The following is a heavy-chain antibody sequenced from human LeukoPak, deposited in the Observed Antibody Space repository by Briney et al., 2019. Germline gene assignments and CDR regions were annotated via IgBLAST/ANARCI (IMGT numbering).Heavy chain of an antibody. Sequence: GGSLRLSCAASGFTFSSHGMPWVRQAPGRGLEWVAVIWYDGSKRYYADSVKGRFTISRDDSKNTLYLQMNSLRDEDTAIYYCARDPASSFDYWGQGTLVTVSS. CDR2: IWYDGSKR. CDR1: GFTFSSHG. J-gene: IGHJ4*02. CDR3: ARDPASSFDY. D-gene: IGHD2-15*01. V-gene: IGHV3-33*01.